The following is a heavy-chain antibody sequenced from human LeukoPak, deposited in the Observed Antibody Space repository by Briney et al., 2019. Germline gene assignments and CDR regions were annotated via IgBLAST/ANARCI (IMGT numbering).Heavy chain of an antibody. V-gene: IGHV5-51*01. Sequence: GESLKISCKGSGYDFTTYWIAWVRQMPGKGLAWMGIIYPGDSHTRYSPSFQGQVTISADKSISTAYLQWSSLKASDTAMYYCARRVGSYEYFDYWGQGTLVTVSS. CDR1: GYDFTTYW. J-gene: IGHJ4*02. D-gene: IGHD3-10*01. CDR3: ARRVGSYEYFDY. CDR2: IYPGDSHT.